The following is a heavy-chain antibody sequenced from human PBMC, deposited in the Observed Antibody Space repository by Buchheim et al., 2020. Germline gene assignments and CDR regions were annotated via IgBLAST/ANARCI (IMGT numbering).Heavy chain of an antibody. CDR2: ISGDGTRT. J-gene: IGHJ4*02. V-gene: IGHV3-74*03. Sequence: VQLVESGGGFVQPGGSLRLSCEASGFTFSNYWMHWVRQTPGKGLLWVARISGDGTRTTYADSVKGRFTISRDNARNTLYVQMNTLGGDDTALFYCVRDPTGSTIDFWGQGT. CDR3: VRDPTGSTIDF. CDR1: GFTFSNYW. D-gene: IGHD5-24*01.